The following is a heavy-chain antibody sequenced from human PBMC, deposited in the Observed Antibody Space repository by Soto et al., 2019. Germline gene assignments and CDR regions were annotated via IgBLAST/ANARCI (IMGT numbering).Heavy chain of an antibody. J-gene: IGHJ3*02. D-gene: IGHD2-15*01. V-gene: IGHV1-69*13. CDR1: GGTFSSYA. CDR3: ARLYCSGGSCYLGAFDI. CDR2: IIPIFGTA. Sequence: GASVKVSCKASGGTFSSYAISWVRQAPGQGLEWMGGIIPIFGTANYAQKFQGRVTITADESTSTACMELSSLRSEDTAVYYCARLYCSGGSCYLGAFDIWGQGTMVTVSS.